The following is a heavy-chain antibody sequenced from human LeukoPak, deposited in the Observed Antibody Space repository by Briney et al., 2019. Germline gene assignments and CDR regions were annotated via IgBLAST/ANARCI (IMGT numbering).Heavy chain of an antibody. D-gene: IGHD1-26*01. CDR2: INANSGDT. CDR1: GYTFTGYY. J-gene: IGHJ1*01. CDR3: ARVVDVGVPGFQH. V-gene: IGHV1-2*02. Sequence: ASVKVSCKTSGYTFTGYYLHWVRHAPRQGPERMGWINANSGDTYYVQKFKGRITMTRDTSINTAYMELNRLISDDTAVYYCARVVDVGVPGFQHWGRGTLVTVSS.